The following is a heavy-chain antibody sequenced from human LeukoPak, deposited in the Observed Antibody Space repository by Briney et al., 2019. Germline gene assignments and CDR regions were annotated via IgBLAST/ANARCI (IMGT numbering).Heavy chain of an antibody. Sequence: SETLSLTCAVYGGSFSGYYWSWIRQPPGKGLEWIGEINHSGSTNYNPSLKSRVTISVDMSKNQFSLNLISVTAADTAVYYCAGRYSAYFDSWGQGTLVTVSS. CDR1: GGSFSGYY. V-gene: IGHV4-34*01. D-gene: IGHD1-26*01. J-gene: IGHJ4*02. CDR3: AGRYSAYFDS. CDR2: INHSGST.